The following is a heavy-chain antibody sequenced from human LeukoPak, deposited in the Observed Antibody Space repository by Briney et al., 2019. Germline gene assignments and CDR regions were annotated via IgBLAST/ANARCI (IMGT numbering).Heavy chain of an antibody. CDR2: ISWNSGSI. V-gene: IGHV3-9*01. CDR1: GFTFDDYA. D-gene: IGHD6-13*01. Sequence: GGSLRLSCAASGFTFDDYAMHWVRQAPGKGLEWVSGISWNSGSIGYADSVKGRFTISRDNAKNSLYLQMNSLRAEDTALYYCAKDSLGSSSWYYFDYWGQGTLVTVSS. CDR3: AKDSLGSSSWYYFDY. J-gene: IGHJ4*02.